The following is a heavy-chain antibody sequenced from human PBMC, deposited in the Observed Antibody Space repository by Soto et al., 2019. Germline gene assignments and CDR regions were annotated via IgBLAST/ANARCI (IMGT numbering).Heavy chain of an antibody. CDR2: MNPNSGNT. CDR1: GYSFTTYD. V-gene: IGHV1-8*01. CDR3: AIGLYCISSSCPRPYYYFGMDV. J-gene: IGHJ6*02. Sequence: ASVKVSCKVSGYSFTTYDINWVRQAPGQGLEWMGWMNPNSGNTDYAQRIQGRDNMTRDTSINTAYMELSSLRSEDTAVYYCAIGLYCISSSCPRPYYYFGMDVWGQGTTVTVSS. D-gene: IGHD2-2*01.